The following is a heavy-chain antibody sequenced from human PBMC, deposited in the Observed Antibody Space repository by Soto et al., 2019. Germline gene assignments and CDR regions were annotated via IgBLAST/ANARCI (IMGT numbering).Heavy chain of an antibody. D-gene: IGHD5-12*01. J-gene: IGHJ4*02. CDR1: GFTFSDYW. V-gene: IGHV3-74*01. Sequence: EVQLVESGGGLVQPGGSLRRSCAASGFTFSDYWMHWVRQAPGKGLVWVSRINSDGSGRSYADSVKGRFTISRDNAKNTLYLQMNSLRGEDTAVYYCARDPGRGYDSGPLDSWGQGSLVTVSS. CDR3: ARDPGRGYDSGPLDS. CDR2: INSDGSGR.